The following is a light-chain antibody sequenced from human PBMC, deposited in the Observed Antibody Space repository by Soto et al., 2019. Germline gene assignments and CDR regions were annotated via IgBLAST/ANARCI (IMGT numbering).Light chain of an antibody. CDR1: QDISNH. Sequence: DIQMTQSPSSLSTSLAHRVTITCQASQDISNHLNWYQQKPGKAPKLLIYDASNLETGVPSRFSGSGSGTDFTVTISSLQPEDFATYSCQQYYNLPITFGQGTRLEIK. V-gene: IGKV1-33*01. J-gene: IGKJ5*01. CDR3: QQYYNLPIT. CDR2: DAS.